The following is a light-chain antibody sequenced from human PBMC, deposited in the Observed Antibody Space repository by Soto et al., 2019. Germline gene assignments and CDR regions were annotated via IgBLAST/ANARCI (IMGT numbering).Light chain of an antibody. CDR1: INDVGAYNY. Sequence: QSALTQPASLSGSPGQSITISCTGTINDVGAYNYVSWYQQRPGSAPQLILFDVNNRPSGTSNRFSGSKSGHTAYLTISALQSDDEAIYHCSSYTSSYTLVFGSGTKVTV. CDR3: SSYTSSYTLV. CDR2: DVN. J-gene: IGLJ1*01. V-gene: IGLV2-14*01.